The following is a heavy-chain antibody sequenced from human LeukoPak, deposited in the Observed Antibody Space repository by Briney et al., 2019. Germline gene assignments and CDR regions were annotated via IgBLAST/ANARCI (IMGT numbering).Heavy chain of an antibody. J-gene: IGHJ6*03. Sequence: SETLSLTCAVYGGSFSGYYWSWIRQPPGKGLEWIGEINHSGSTNYNPSLKSRVTISVDTSKNQFSLKLSSVTAADTAVYYCARDGTYYYGSGNYYYYYYMDVWGKGTTVTISS. CDR3: ARDGTYYYGSGNYYYYYYMDV. CDR2: INHSGST. CDR1: GGSFSGYY. V-gene: IGHV4-34*01. D-gene: IGHD3-10*01.